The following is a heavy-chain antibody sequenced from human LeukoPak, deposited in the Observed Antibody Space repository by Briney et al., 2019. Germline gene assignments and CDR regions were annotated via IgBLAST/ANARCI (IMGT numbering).Heavy chain of an antibody. V-gene: IGHV4-39*01. J-gene: IGHJ4*02. Sequence: SETLSLTRTVSGGSISSSSYYWGWIRQPPGKGLEWIGSIYYSGSTYYNPSLKIRVTISIDTSKNQFSLKLSSVTAADTAVYYCARQPGGNSSPIDYWGQGTLVTVSS. CDR2: IYYSGST. CDR1: GGSISSSSYY. CDR3: ARQPGGNSSPIDY. D-gene: IGHD4-23*01.